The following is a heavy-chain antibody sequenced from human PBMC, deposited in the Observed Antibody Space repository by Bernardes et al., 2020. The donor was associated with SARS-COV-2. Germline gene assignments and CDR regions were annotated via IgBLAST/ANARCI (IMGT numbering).Heavy chain of an antibody. CDR3: AKGTKASCSGSICYPFDY. CDR2: ISNNDAT. CDR1: GFTFNSYA. V-gene: IGHV3-23*01. Sequence: GGSLRLSCAASGFTFNSYAMSWVHQAPGQGLEGVSIISNNDATYNADSVKGRFTISRDNSKNMLYLQMSNLRAEDTAVYYCAKGTKASCSGSICYPFDYWGQGTLVTVSS. J-gene: IGHJ4*02. D-gene: IGHD2-15*01.